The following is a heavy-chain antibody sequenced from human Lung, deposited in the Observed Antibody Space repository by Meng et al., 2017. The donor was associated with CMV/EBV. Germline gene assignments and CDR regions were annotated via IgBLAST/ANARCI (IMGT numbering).Heavy chain of an antibody. J-gene: IGHJ4*02. Sequence: LTXXASGFSLSNYWMTWVRQAPGKALEWVANINQDGSQSYYVDSVRGRFTITRDNGGNSLYLQMNSLGGDDTAVYYCARDPNEDGGVTLDNWGQGILVTVSS. V-gene: IGHV3-7*01. CDR1: GFSLSNYW. D-gene: IGHD5-24*01. CDR3: ARDPNEDGGVTLDN. CDR2: INQDGSQS.